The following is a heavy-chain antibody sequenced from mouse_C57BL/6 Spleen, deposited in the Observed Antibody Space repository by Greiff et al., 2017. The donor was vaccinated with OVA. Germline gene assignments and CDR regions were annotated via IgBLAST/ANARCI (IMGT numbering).Heavy chain of an antibody. D-gene: IGHD2-4*01. CDR2: INPSNGGP. J-gene: IGHJ1*03. CDR3: ARCDYDGWYFDV. V-gene: IGHV1-53*01. CDR1: GSTFTSYW. Sequence: QVQLQQPGTELVKPGASVKLSCKASGSTFTSYWMHWVKQRPGQGLEWIGNINPSNGGPNYNEKFKSKATLTVDKSSSTAYMQLSSLTSEYAAFYYCARCDYDGWYFDVWGTGTTVTVSS.